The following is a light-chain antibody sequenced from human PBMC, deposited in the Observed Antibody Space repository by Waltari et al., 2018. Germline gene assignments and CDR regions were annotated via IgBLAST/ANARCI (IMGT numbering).Light chain of an antibody. CDR3: CSYAGSYSWV. CDR1: SRDVGGFNS. Sequence: SALTQPRSVSGSPGQSVTTPCSGSSRDVGGFNSFPWYQQHPGKAPKLMIYDVSRWPSGVPDRFSGSKSGNTASLTISGLQAEDEADYYCCSYAGSYSWVFGGGTKLTVL. J-gene: IGLJ3*02. V-gene: IGLV2-11*01. CDR2: DVS.